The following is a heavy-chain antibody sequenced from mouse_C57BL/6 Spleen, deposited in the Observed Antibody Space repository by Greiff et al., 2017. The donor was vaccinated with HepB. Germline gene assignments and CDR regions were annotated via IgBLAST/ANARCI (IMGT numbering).Heavy chain of an antibody. CDR2: IDPSDSYT. D-gene: IGHD2-10*01. J-gene: IGHJ4*01. CDR1: GYTFTSYW. Sequence: QVQLQQPGAELVKPGASVKLSCKASGYTFTSYWMQWVKQRPGQGLEWIGEIDPSDSYTNYNQKFKGKATLTVDTSSSTAYMQRSSLTSEDSAVYYCAPYSTWAVDYWGQGTSVTVSS. CDR3: APYSTWAVDY. V-gene: IGHV1-50*01.